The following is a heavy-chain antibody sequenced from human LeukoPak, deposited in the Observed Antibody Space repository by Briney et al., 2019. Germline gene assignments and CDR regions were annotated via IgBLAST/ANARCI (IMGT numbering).Heavy chain of an antibody. J-gene: IGHJ4*02. V-gene: IGHV1-69*05. CDR3: ARVSSVWSPALDY. D-gene: IGHD6-19*01. Sequence: ASVKVSCKASGGTFSRYGITWVRQAPGQGLEWMGRIIPIFGTTNYAQKFQGRVTISTDESTSTAYMELSSLRSEDTAVFYCARVSSVWSPALDYWGQGTLVTVSS. CDR1: GGTFSRYG. CDR2: IIPIFGTT.